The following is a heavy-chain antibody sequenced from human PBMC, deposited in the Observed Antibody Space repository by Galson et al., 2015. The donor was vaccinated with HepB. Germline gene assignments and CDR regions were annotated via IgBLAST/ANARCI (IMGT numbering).Heavy chain of an antibody. D-gene: IGHD6-13*01. CDR2: VWHDGGNK. V-gene: IGHV3-33*01. Sequence: SLRLSCAASGFTFSRNSMHWVRQAPGKGLAWVAVVWHDGGNKYYADSVKGRFTISRDNSKNTVSLQMNSLREEDTAVYYCARSMQVVAAADHWGQGTLVTVSS. CDR3: ARSMQVVAAADH. J-gene: IGHJ4*02. CDR1: GFTFSRNS.